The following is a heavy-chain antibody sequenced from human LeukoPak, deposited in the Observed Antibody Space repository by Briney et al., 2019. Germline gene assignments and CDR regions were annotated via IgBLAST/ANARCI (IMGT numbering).Heavy chain of an antibody. CDR1: GFTFSSYW. D-gene: IGHD5-24*01. Sequence: TGGSLRLSCAASGFTFSSYWMHWVRQALGKGLVWVSRINSDGSSTSYADSVKGRFTISRDNAKNTLYLQMNSLRAEDTAVYYCASSRGWLQPDYWGQGTLVTVSS. J-gene: IGHJ4*02. CDR2: INSDGSST. CDR3: ASSRGWLQPDY. V-gene: IGHV3-74*01.